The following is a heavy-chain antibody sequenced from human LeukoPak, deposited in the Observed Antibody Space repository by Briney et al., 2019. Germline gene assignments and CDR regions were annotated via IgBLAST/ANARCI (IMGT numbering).Heavy chain of an antibody. CDR3: ARDPPDLNAFDI. Sequence: SETLSLTCIVSGGSISSYYWSWIRQPPGKGLEWIGYIYYSGSTNYYPSLKSRVTISVDTSKNQFSLKLSSVTAADTAVYYCARDPPDLNAFDIWGQGTMVTVSS. J-gene: IGHJ3*02. V-gene: IGHV4-59*01. CDR1: GGSISSYY. CDR2: IYYSGST. D-gene: IGHD1-14*01.